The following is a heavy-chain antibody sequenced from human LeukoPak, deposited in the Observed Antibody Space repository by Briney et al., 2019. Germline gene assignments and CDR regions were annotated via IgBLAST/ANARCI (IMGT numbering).Heavy chain of an antibody. CDR3: ARGRPHGNDY. CDR1: GFTFSDYY. D-gene: IGHD4-23*01. Sequence: GGSLRLSCAASGFTFSDYYMNWIRQAPGKGLEWVSYITDSSTYTNYADSVKGRFTISRDNAKNSLYLQMNSLRVEDTAVYYCARGRPHGNDYWGQGTLVTVSS. CDR2: ITDSSTYT. J-gene: IGHJ4*02. V-gene: IGHV3-11*06.